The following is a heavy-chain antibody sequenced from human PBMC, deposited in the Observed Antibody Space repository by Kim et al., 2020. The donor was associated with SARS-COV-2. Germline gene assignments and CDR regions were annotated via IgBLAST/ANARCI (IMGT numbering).Heavy chain of an antibody. Sequence: GGSLRLSCTVSEFSVSIAWMNWVRQAPGKGLEWVGRIKSQDDGGTTDYAAPVKGRFIISRDDSKNTLFLQMNSLRTEDTGRYYCTTLTDAWGQGTLVTVSS. CDR1: EFSVSIAW. CDR3: TTLTDA. J-gene: IGHJ4*02. CDR2: IKSQDDGGTT. V-gene: IGHV3-15*01.